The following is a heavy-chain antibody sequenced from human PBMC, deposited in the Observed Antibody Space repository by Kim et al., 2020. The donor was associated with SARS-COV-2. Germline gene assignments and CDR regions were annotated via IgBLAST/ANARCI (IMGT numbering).Heavy chain of an antibody. CDR3: ARLGAGFSRPGGYYFDY. CDR1: GGSISSSSYY. CDR2: IYYSGST. D-gene: IGHD3-3*02. J-gene: IGHJ4*02. V-gene: IGHV4-39*01. Sequence: SETLSLTCTVSGGSISSSSYYWGWIRQPPGKGLEWIGSIYYSGSTYYNPSLKSRVTISVDTSKNQFSLKLSSVTAADTAVYYCARLGAGFSRPGGYYFDYWGQGTLVTVSS.